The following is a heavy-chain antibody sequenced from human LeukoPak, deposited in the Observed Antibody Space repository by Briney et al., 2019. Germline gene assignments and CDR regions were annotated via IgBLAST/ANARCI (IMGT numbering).Heavy chain of an antibody. CDR2: INPNSGGT. D-gene: IGHD3-10*01. CDR3: AKVGDFHGLDV. Sequence: ASVTVSCKASGYTFTGYYMHWVRQAPGQGLEWVGWINPNSGGTNYAQKFQGRVTMTRDTSMNTVYLELSRLRSDDTAVYYCAKVGDFHGLDVWGQGTTVTVSS. CDR1: GYTFTGYY. J-gene: IGHJ6*02. V-gene: IGHV1-2*02.